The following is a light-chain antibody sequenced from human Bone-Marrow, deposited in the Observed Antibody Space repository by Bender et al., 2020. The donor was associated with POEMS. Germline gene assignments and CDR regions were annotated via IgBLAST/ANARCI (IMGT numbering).Light chain of an antibody. Sequence: QSALTQPASVSGSPGQSITISCTGTSSDVRDYNYVSWYQQHPGKAPKLMIYDVSDRPSGVSNRFSGSKSANTASLTISGLQAEDEADYYCNSYTMSSSWVFGGGTKVTVL. J-gene: IGLJ3*02. CDR2: DVS. V-gene: IGLV2-14*01. CDR3: NSYTMSSSWV. CDR1: SSDVRDYNY.